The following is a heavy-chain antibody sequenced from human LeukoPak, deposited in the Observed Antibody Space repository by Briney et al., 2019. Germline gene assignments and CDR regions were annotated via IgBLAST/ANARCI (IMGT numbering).Heavy chain of an antibody. Sequence: GGSLRLSCAASGFTFSNYWMSWVRQAPGKGLEWVANIKQDRSEKYYVDSVKGRFTISRDNAKNSLYLQMNSLRAEDTAAYYCAKANLGWFDPWGQGTLVTVSS. V-gene: IGHV3-7*01. CDR2: IKQDRSEK. CDR1: GFTFSNYW. CDR3: AKANLGWFDP. J-gene: IGHJ5*02.